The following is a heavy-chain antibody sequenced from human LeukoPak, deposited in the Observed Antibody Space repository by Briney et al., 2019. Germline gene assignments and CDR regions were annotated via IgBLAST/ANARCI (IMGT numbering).Heavy chain of an antibody. J-gene: IGHJ4*02. CDR1: GGSISSSNDY. CDR2: IHYSGRT. V-gene: IGHV4-39*01. Sequence: SETLPLTCTVSGGSISSSNDYWAWIRQSPGKGLEWIGTIHYSGRTYYNPSLKSRVTISVDTSKSQFSLKLSSLTAADTAVYYCTRTHDYGDLDYWGQGTLVTVSS. D-gene: IGHD4-17*01. CDR3: TRTHDYGDLDY.